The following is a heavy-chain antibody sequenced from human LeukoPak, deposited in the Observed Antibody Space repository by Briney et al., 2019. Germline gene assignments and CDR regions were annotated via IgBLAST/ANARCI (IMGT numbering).Heavy chain of an antibody. V-gene: IGHV1-2*02. CDR2: INPNSGGT. CDR1: GYTFTGYY. J-gene: IGHJ6*03. D-gene: IGHD6-13*01. Sequence: ASVKVSCKASGYTFTGYYMHWVRQAPGQGLEWMGWINPNSGGTNYAQKFQGRVTMTRDTSISTAYMELSRLRSDDTAVYYCARDSSSWTEYYYYYDMDVWGKGTTVTISS. CDR3: ARDSSSWTEYYYYYDMDV.